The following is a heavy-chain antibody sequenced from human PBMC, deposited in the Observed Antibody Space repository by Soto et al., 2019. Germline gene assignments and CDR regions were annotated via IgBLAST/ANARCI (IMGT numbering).Heavy chain of an antibody. J-gene: IGHJ4*02. Sequence: QVQLQESGPGLVKPSETLSLTCTVSGGSISSYYWSWIRQPPGKGLEWIGYIYYSGSTNYNPSLKSRVTISVDTSKNQFSLKLSSVTPADTAVYYCTRARGNSGWPYFDYWGQGTLVTVSS. CDR1: GGSISSYY. CDR3: TRARGNSGWPYFDY. D-gene: IGHD6-19*01. V-gene: IGHV4-59*01. CDR2: IYYSGST.